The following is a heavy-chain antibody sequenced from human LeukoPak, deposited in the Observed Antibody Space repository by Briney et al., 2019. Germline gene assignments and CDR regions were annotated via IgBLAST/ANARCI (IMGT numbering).Heavy chain of an antibody. CDR1: GDSITSYY. CDR3: ARRGVMGGFDI. V-gene: IGHV4-59*01. CDR2: IYYGGST. J-gene: IGHJ3*02. D-gene: IGHD3-16*01. Sequence: SETLSLTCSVSGDSITSYYWSWIRQPPGKGLEWIGHIYYGGSTNYKPSLKSRVTMSVDTSKNQISLKVTSVTAAGTAVYYCARRGVMGGFDIWGQGTMVTVSS.